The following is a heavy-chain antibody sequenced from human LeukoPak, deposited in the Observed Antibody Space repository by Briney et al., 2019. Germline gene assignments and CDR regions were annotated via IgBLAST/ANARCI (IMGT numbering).Heavy chain of an antibody. CDR3: ARGRYGSGTQYFDL. J-gene: IGHJ2*01. CDR1: GFTFSDHY. Sequence: MSGGSLRLSCAASGFTFSDHYMSWFRQAPGKGLEWVSYITSSGNVIYYADSVKGRFTISRDNAKKSLYLQMNSLRAEDTAVYYCARGRYGSGTQYFDLWGRGTLVTVSS. CDR2: ITSSGNVI. D-gene: IGHD3-10*01. V-gene: IGHV3-11*01.